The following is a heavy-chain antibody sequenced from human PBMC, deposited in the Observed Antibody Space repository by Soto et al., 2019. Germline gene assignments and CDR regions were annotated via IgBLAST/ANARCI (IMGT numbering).Heavy chain of an antibody. J-gene: IGHJ3*02. CDR2: ISGSGGST. V-gene: IGHV3-23*01. CDR3: AKDMVLRDSSGYYRDAFDI. D-gene: IGHD3-22*01. CDR1: GFTFSSYA. Sequence: GGSLRLSCAASGFTFSSYAMSWVRQAPGKGLEWVSAISGSGGSTYYADSVKGRFTISRDNSKNTLYLQMNSLRAEDRAVYYCAKDMVLRDSSGYYRDAFDIWGQGTMVTVSS.